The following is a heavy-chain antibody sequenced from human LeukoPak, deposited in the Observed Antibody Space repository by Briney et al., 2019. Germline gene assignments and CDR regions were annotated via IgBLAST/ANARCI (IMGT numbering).Heavy chain of an antibody. V-gene: IGHV3-30*02. CDR1: GFTFSSYG. D-gene: IGHD2-15*01. Sequence: GGSLRLSCAASGFTFSSYGMHWVRQAPGKGLEWVTFIRYDGSNKYYTDPVKGRFTISRDNSKNTLYLQMNSLRAEDTAVYYCAKFPYCSGGSCYFEGYWGQGTLVTVSS. CDR3: AKFPYCSGGSCYFEGY. CDR2: IRYDGSNK. J-gene: IGHJ4*02.